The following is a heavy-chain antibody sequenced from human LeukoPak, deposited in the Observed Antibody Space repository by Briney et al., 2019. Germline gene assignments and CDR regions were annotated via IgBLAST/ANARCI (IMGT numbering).Heavy chain of an antibody. V-gene: IGHV3-7*01. Sequence: GGSLRLSCAASGFTFSSYWMSWVRQAPGKGLEWVANIKQEGSEKYYVDSVKGRFTISRDNAKNSLYLQMNSLRAEDTAVYYCARSGDRDAFDIWGQGTMVTVSS. D-gene: IGHD4-17*01. CDR2: IKQEGSEK. CDR3: ARSGDRDAFDI. CDR1: GFTFSSYW. J-gene: IGHJ3*02.